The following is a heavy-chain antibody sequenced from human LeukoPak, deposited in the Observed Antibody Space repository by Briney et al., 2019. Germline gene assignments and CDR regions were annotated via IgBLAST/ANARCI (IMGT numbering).Heavy chain of an antibody. CDR3: ATLTEYYYYYMDV. V-gene: IGHV4-39*07. CDR1: GGSISSSSYY. J-gene: IGHJ6*03. CDR2: IYYSGST. Sequence: SETLSLTCTVSGGSISSSSYYWGWIRQPPGKGLEWIGSIYYSGSTYYNPSLKSRVTISVDTSKNQFSLKLSSVTAADTAVYYCATLTEYYYYYMDVWGKGTTVTVSS.